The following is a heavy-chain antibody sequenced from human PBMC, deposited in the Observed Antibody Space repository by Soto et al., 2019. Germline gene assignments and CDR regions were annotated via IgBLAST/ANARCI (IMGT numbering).Heavy chain of an antibody. D-gene: IGHD6-13*01. V-gene: IGHV6-1*01. CDR1: GDSVSSNSAA. Sequence: PSQTLSLTCAISGDSVSSNSAAWNWIRQSPSRGLEWLGRTYYRSKWYHDYALSVKSRISINPDTSKNQISLQLNSVTPEDTAVYYCTRASYSSRWYWYFDYWGQGSLVTVS. CDR2: TYYRSKWYH. J-gene: IGHJ4*02. CDR3: TRASYSSRWYWYFDY.